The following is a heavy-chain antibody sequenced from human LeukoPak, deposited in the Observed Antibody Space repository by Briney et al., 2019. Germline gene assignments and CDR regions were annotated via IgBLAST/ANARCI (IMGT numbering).Heavy chain of an antibody. V-gene: IGHV3-30*03. CDR3: ATGSGYLDY. CDR2: ISYGGSNK. CDR1: GFTFSSYG. Sequence: GGSLRLSCAASGFTFSSYGMHWVRQAPGKGLEWVAVISYGGSNKYYADSVKGRFTISRDNSKNTLYLQMNSLRAEDTAVYYCATGSGYLDYWGQGTLVTVSS. J-gene: IGHJ4*02. D-gene: IGHD3-22*01.